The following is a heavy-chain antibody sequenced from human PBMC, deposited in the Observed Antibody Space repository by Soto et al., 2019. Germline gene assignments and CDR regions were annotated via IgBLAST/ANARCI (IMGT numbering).Heavy chain of an antibody. CDR1: GFTFSSYA. V-gene: IGHV3-23*01. D-gene: IGHD3-10*01. CDR2: IDNTGAIT. J-gene: IGHJ4*01. CDR3: ARSGSFDF. Sequence: PGGSLRLSCAASGFTFSSYAMTWVRQAPGKGLEWVATIDNTGAITYYADSVKGRFTVSRDNSKNIASLQMTSLKPEDSAVYYCARSGSFDFWGHGALVTVSS.